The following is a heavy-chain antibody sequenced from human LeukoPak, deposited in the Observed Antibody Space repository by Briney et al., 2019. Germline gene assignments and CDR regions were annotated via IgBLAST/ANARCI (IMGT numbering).Heavy chain of an antibody. D-gene: IGHD4-23*01. Sequence: GASVKVSCKASGYTFTSYGISWVRQAPGQGLEWMGWISAYNGNTNYAQKLQGRVTMTTDTSTSTAYMELRSLRSDDTAVYYCARSLKAGGLRSPFDYWGQGTLVTVSS. V-gene: IGHV1-18*01. CDR1: GYTFTSYG. CDR3: ARSLKAGGLRSPFDY. CDR2: ISAYNGNT. J-gene: IGHJ4*02.